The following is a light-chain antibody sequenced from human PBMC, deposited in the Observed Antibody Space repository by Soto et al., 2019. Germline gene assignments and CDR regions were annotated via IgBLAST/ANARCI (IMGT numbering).Light chain of an antibody. CDR1: QSVSGSY. V-gene: IGKV3-20*01. CDR2: GAS. J-gene: IGKJ1*01. Sequence: EIVLTQSPGPLSLSPGERATLSCRSSQSVSGSYLAWYRQKPGQTPRLLIYGASSRTSGIPDRFSGSGSGTDFTLTISRLEPEDVAVYYCQQYVRSPWTFGQGTKVDIK. CDR3: QQYVRSPWT.